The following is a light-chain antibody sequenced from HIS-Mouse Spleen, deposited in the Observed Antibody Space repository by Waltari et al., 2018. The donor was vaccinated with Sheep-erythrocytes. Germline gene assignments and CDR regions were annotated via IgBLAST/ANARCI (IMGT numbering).Light chain of an antibody. V-gene: IGLV2-14*03. Sequence: QSALTQPASVSGSPGQSITISCTGTSSDVGGYNYVSWDQQHPGKAPKLMFYDVSNRPSGVSNRFSGYKSGNTASLTISGLQAEDEADYYCSSYTSSSTFVVFGGGTKLTVL. CDR3: SSYTSSSTFVV. CDR2: DVS. CDR1: SSDVGGYNY. J-gene: IGLJ2*01.